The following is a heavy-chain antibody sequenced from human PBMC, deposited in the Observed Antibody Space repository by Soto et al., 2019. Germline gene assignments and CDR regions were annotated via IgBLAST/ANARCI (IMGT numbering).Heavy chain of an antibody. CDR1: GYTFTRYS. J-gene: IGHJ4*02. Sequence: QVQLVQSGAEVKKPGASVKVSCRASGYTFTRYSIIWVRQAPGQKIEWMGWINVGTGRTEYSQRTQGRVTITRDTSASTAYIELNNLSSEDTAVYYCARWGVDTSAWYGGDYWGQGTQVVVSS. V-gene: IGHV1-3*01. CDR2: INVGTGRT. CDR3: ARWGVDTSAWYGGDY. D-gene: IGHD6-19*01.